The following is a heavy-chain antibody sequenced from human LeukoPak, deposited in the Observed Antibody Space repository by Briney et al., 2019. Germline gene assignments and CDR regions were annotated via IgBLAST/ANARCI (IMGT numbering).Heavy chain of an antibody. CDR3: ARHYNYDTGGDPFDY. Sequence: SETLSLTCTVSGGSINNFYFSWIRQPPGKGLECIGYISATGDTNSNPSLKSRVTMSIDRSENQVSLRLRSVSAADTAIYYCARHYNYDTGGDPFDYWGQGTLVTVSS. CDR1: GGSINNFY. CDR2: ISATGDT. V-gene: IGHV4-59*08. D-gene: IGHD2-21*02. J-gene: IGHJ4*02.